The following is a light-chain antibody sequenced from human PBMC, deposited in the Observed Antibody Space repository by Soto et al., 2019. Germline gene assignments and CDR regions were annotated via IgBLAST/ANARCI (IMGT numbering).Light chain of an antibody. CDR1: QSVSSSY. J-gene: IGKJ4*01. V-gene: IGKV3-20*01. CDR2: GAS. CDR3: QQYGRSSLT. Sequence: EIVLTQSPGTLSLAPGERATLSCRASQSVSSSYLAWYQQKPGQAPRLLIYGASNKATGIPDRFSGSGSGTDFTLTISRLEPEDFGVYYCQQYGRSSLTFGGGTKVEIK.